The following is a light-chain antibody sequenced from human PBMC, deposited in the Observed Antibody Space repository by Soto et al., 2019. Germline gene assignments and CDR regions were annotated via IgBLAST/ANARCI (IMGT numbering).Light chain of an antibody. CDR1: HTVSASY. CDR3: QLYGVSSPRIT. CDR2: GAT. J-gene: IGKJ5*01. Sequence: EIVLTQSPGTPSLSPGEKATLSCRASHTVSASYLAWYQQKPGQAPRLLIYGATNRIIGIPDRFSGSVSGTDFTLTISRLEPEDFAVYYCQLYGVSSPRITFGQGTRLEIK. V-gene: IGKV3-20*01.